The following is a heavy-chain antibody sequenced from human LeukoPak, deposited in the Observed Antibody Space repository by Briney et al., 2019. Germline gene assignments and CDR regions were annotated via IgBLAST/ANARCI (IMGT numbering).Heavy chain of an antibody. CDR2: IYYSGST. CDR3: ARGDYYDSWELDY. D-gene: IGHD3-22*01. CDR1: GGSISSSSYY. J-gene: IGHJ4*02. V-gene: IGHV4-39*07. Sequence: SETLSLTCTVSGGSISSSSYYWGWIRQPPGKGLEWIGSIYYSGSTYYNPSLKSRVTISADTSKNQFSLKLSSVTAADAAVYYCARGDYYDSWELDYWGQGTLFTVSS.